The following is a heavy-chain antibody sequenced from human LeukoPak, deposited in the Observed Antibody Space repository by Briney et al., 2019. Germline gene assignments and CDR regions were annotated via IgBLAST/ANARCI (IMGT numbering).Heavy chain of an antibody. V-gene: IGHV5-51*01. CDR2: IYPGDSDT. CDR3: ARPGEEYSSSWYFVDY. Sequence: GESLKISCKGSGYSFTSYWIGWVRQMPGKGLEWMGIIYPGDSDTRCSPSFQGQVTISADKSISTAYLQWSSLKASDTAMYYCARPGEEYSSSWYFVDYWGQGTLVTVSS. D-gene: IGHD6-13*01. CDR1: GYSFTSYW. J-gene: IGHJ4*02.